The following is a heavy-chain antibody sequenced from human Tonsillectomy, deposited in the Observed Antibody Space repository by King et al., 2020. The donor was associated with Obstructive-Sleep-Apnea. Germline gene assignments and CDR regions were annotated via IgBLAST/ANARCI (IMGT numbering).Heavy chain of an antibody. V-gene: IGHV3-21*01. D-gene: IGHD2-2*01. Sequence: VQLVESGGGLVKPGGSLRLSCAASGFTFSIYSMNWVRQAPGKGLEWVSSISSSSSYIYYADPVKGRFTISRDTAKNSLYLQMNSLRAEDTAVYYCARESPYCSSTSCLDYWGQGPLVTVSS. CDR3: ARESPYCSSTSCLDY. J-gene: IGHJ4*02. CDR2: ISSSSSYI. CDR1: GFTFSIYS.